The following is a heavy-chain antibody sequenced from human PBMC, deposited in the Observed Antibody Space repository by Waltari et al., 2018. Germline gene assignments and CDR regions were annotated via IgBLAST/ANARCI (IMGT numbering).Heavy chain of an antibody. V-gene: IGHV4-59*08. CDR1: GGSMNNHY. J-gene: IGHJ4*02. Sequence: QVQLQESGPGLVKPSETLSLTCTVSGGSMNNHYWTWIRQSPGTGLEWFGHIYYSGSTNQNPSLKSRVTISVDTSKNQFSLKLSSVTAADTAVYFCARRKYYDSTGYWYYFDYWGQGTLVTVSS. D-gene: IGHD3-22*01. CDR3: ARRKYYDSTGYWYYFDY. CDR2: IYYSGST.